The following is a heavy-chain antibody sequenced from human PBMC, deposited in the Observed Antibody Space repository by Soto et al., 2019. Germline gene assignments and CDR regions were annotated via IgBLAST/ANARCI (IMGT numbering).Heavy chain of an antibody. CDR1: GGSISSGGYS. J-gene: IGHJ4*02. V-gene: IGHV4-30-2*01. CDR2: IYHSGST. D-gene: IGHD3-10*01. CDR3: ARVPSGTIYYFDY. Sequence: PSETLSLTCAVSGGSISSGGYSWSWNRQPPGKGLEWIGYIYHSGSTYYNPSLKSRVTISVDRSKNQFPLKLSSVTAADTAVYYCARVPSGTIYYFDYWGQGALVTVSS.